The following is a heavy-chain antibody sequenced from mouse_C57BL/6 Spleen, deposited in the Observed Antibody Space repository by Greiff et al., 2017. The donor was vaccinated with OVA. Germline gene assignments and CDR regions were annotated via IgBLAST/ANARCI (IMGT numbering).Heavy chain of an antibody. CDR2: IYPGDGDT. J-gene: IGHJ3*01. Sequence: QVQLQQSGPELVKPGDSVKISCKASGYAFSSSWMNWVQQRPGKGLEWIGRIYPGDGDTNYNGKFKGKATLTADNSSSTVYMKHSSLTSEDSAVYFCAGRDGAYWGQGTLVTVSA. D-gene: IGHD3-3*01. CDR3: AGRDGAY. CDR1: GYAFSSSW. V-gene: IGHV1-82*01.